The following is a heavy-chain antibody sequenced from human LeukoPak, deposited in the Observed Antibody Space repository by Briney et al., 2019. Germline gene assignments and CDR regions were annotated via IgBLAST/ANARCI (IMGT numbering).Heavy chain of an antibody. V-gene: IGHV3-21*04. D-gene: IGHD3-10*01. CDR3: ARVYYGSGSLYYYYYYMDV. J-gene: IGHJ6*03. CDR2: ITTSSSYI. CDR1: GFTFSTYY. Sequence: GGSLRLSCAASGFTFSTYYMNWVRQAPGKGLEWVSSITTSSSYIYYADSVKGRFTISRDNAKNSLYLQMNSLRAEDTAVYYCARVYYGSGSLYYYYYYMDVWGKGTTVTISS.